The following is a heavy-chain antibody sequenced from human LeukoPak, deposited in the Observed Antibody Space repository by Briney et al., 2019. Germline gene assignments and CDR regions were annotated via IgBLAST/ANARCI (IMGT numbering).Heavy chain of an antibody. J-gene: IGHJ4*02. V-gene: IGHV1-2*02. CDR1: GYTFTGYY. Sequence: ASVKVSCKASGYTFTGYYIHWVRQAPGQGLEWMGWMNPNSGGTNYAQKFQGRFTMTRDTSISTAYMDLSRLGSDDTAVHYCARGGYSSGWFYFDYWGQGTLVTVSS. CDR3: ARGGYSSGWFYFDY. CDR2: MNPNSGGT. D-gene: IGHD6-19*01.